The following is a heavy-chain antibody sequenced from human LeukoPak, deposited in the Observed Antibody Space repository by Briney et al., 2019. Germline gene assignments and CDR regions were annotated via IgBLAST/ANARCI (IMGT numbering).Heavy chain of an antibody. CDR1: GFTFSTYW. D-gene: IGHD1-26*01. Sequence: AGGSLRLSCAASGFTFSTYWMSWVRQVPGKGLEWVANIKQDGSERNYVDSVKGRFTISRDNAKNSLYLQMNSLTAEDTAVYYCARDPYSGAYGDTYYYFMDIWGKGTTVTISS. V-gene: IGHV3-7*01. CDR3: ARDPYSGAYGDTYYYFMDI. J-gene: IGHJ6*03. CDR2: IKQDGSER.